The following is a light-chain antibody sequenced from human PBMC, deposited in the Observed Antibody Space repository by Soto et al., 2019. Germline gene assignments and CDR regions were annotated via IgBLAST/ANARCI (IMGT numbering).Light chain of an antibody. V-gene: IGKV3-11*01. CDR3: QQYGSSPYT. Sequence: VVLTQSPATLSLSPGERAALSCRASQSVRSYLAWYQQKPGQAPRLLIYDASNRATGIPARFSGSGSGTDFTLTISSLEPEDFAVYYCQQYGSSPYTFGQGTKLEIK. J-gene: IGKJ2*01. CDR1: QSVRSY. CDR2: DAS.